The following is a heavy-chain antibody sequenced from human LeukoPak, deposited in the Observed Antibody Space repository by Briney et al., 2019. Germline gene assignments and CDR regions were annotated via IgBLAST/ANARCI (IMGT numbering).Heavy chain of an antibody. CDR2: IRYDGSNK. Sequence: PGGSLRLSCAASGFIVSSKYMSWVRQAPGKGLEWVAFIRYDGSNKYYADSVKGRFTISRDNSKNTLYLQMNSLRAEDTAVYYCAKDPTSRQYYYYYYYMDVWGKGTTVTISS. J-gene: IGHJ6*03. CDR1: GFIVSSKY. D-gene: IGHD2-2*01. V-gene: IGHV3-30*02. CDR3: AKDPTSRQYYYYYYYMDV.